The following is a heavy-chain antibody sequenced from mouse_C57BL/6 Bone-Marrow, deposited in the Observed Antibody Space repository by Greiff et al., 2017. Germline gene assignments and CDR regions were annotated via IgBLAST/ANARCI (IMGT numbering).Heavy chain of an antibody. CDR1: GYTFTSSW. Sequence: QVQLQQPGAELVKPGASVKMSCKASGYTFTSSWITWVKQSPGKGLEWIGDIFPGSGSTNDNEKFKSKATLTVDTSSSTAYMQLSSLTSEDSAVDYCARLYYSNYWYFDVWGTGTTVTVTS. CDR2: IFPGSGST. D-gene: IGHD2-5*01. J-gene: IGHJ1*03. V-gene: IGHV1-55*01. CDR3: ARLYYSNYWYFDV.